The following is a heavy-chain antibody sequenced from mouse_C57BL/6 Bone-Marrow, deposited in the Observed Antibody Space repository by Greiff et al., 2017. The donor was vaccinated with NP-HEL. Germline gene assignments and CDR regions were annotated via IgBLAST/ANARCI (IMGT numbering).Heavy chain of an antibody. J-gene: IGHJ2*01. Sequence: QVQLQQPGAELVKPGASVKMSCKASGYTFTSYWITWVKQRPGQGLEWIGDIYPGSGSTNYNEKLKSKATLPVAPSYRTAYMQLSSLTSEYSAVYYCARDENYDYFDYCGQGTTLTVSS. CDR2: IYPGSGST. V-gene: IGHV1-55*01. CDR3: ARDENYDYFDY. D-gene: IGHD2-4*01. CDR1: GYTFTSYW.